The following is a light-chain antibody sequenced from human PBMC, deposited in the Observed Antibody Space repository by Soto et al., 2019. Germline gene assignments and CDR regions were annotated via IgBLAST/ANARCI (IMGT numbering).Light chain of an antibody. CDR3: QQYYSSRT. CDR2: GGS. Sequence: EIVLTQSPGTVSLSPGERATLSCRASQSVGSRWLAWYQQKPGQSPRVLIYGGSNRATCIPARFSGSGSGTDFTLTISRLEPEDFAVYYCQQYYSSRTFGQGTKVEMK. J-gene: IGKJ1*01. CDR1: QSVGSRW. V-gene: IGKV3-20*01.